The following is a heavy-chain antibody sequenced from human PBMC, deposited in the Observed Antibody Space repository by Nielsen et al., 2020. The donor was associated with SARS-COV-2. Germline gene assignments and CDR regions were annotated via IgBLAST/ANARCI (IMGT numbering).Heavy chain of an antibody. V-gene: IGHV4-31*03. D-gene: IGHD6-6*01. Sequence: SETLSLTCTVSGGSISSGGYYWSWIRQHPGKGLEWIGYIYYSGSTYYNPSLKSRVTISVDTSKNQFSLKLSSVTAADTAVYYCARVRSSSSVYYYYYMDVWGNGTTVTVSS. CDR2: IYYSGST. CDR1: GGSISSGGYY. J-gene: IGHJ6*03. CDR3: ARVRSSSSVYYYYYMDV.